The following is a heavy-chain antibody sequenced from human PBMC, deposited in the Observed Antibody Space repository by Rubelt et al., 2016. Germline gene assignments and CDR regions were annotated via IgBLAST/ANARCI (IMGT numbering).Heavy chain of an antibody. J-gene: IGHJ3*02. Sequence: GLVKPSQTLSLPCAISGDSVSSNSVTWNWIRQSPSRGLEYLGRTYYRSTWYYDYAVSVKSRITINPDTSKNQFSLQLNSVTPEDTAVYYCAREQVGGEGAFDIWGQGTKVTVSS. CDR1: GDSVSSNSVT. CDR3: AREQVGGEGAFDI. V-gene: IGHV6-1*02. CDR2: TYYRSTWYY. D-gene: IGHD1-26*01.